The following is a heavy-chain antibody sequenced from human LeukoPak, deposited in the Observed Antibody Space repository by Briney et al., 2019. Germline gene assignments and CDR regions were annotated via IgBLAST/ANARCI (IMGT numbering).Heavy chain of an antibody. J-gene: IGHJ4*02. V-gene: IGHV3-30*02. Sequence: GGSLRLSCAASGFTFSSYGMHWVRQAPGKGLEWVAFIRYDGGNKYYADSVKGRFTISRDNSKNALYLQMNSLRAEDTAVYYCAISSSWYRFDYWGQGTLVTVSS. CDR2: IRYDGGNK. CDR3: AISSSWYRFDY. D-gene: IGHD6-13*01. CDR1: GFTFSSYG.